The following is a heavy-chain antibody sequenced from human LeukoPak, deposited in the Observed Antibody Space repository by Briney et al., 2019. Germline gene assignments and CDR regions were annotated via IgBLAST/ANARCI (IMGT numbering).Heavy chain of an antibody. CDR2: IKSKTDGGTT. D-gene: IGHD3-10*01. J-gene: IGHJ4*02. V-gene: IGHV3-15*01. CDR3: TTVSMVRGDFDC. Sequence: PGGSLRLFCAASGLTFSNAWMRCARHAPGKGLECVGRIKSKTDGGTTDYAAPVKGRFTISRDDSKNTLYLQMNSLKTEDTAVYYCTTVSMVRGDFDCWGQGTLVTVSS. CDR1: GLTFSNAW.